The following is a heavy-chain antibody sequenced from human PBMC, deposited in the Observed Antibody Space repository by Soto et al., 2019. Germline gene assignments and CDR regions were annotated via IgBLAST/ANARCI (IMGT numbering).Heavy chain of an antibody. CDR2: ISGSGGST. Sequence: GGYLRLSCSASGFTFSSYGMSWVRQAPGKGLEWVSGISGSGGSTQYADSVKGRFTISRDNSKKTLYLEMNSLRAEDTAVYYCAKWRSSWTNYYYSCGMVVWCTG. J-gene: IGHJ6*04. CDR1: GFTFSSYG. V-gene: IGHV3-23*01. CDR3: AKWRSSWTNYYYSCGMVV. D-gene: IGHD6-13*01.